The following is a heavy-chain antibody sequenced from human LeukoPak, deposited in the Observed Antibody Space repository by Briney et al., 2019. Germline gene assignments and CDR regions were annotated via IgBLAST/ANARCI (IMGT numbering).Heavy chain of an antibody. CDR1: GGTFSSYA. CDR3: ARDPPVGVVPAAQDY. D-gene: IGHD2-2*01. Sequence: SVKVSCKVSGGTFSSYAISWVRQAPGQGLEWMGGIIPIFGTANYAQKFQGRVTITADESTSTAYMELSSLRSEDTAVYYCARDPPVGVVPAAQDYWGQGTLVTVSS. V-gene: IGHV1-69*13. CDR2: IIPIFGTA. J-gene: IGHJ4*02.